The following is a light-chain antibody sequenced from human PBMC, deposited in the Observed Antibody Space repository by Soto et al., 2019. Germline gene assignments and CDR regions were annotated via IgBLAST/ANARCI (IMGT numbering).Light chain of an antibody. CDR2: DVS. CDR3: SSYASSTCVV. J-gene: IGLJ2*01. V-gene: IGLV2-14*01. Sequence: QSALTQPASVSGSPGQSITISCTGTSSDVGGYNYVSWYQQHPGKAPKLMIYDVSNRPSGFSNRFSGSKSGNTASLTISGLQAEDEADYYCSSYASSTCVVFGGGTKLTVL. CDR1: SSDVGGYNY.